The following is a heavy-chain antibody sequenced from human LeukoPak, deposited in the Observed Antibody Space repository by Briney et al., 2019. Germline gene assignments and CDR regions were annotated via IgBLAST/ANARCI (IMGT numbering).Heavy chain of an antibody. CDR3: ASTLQWLVPQNFDY. D-gene: IGHD6-19*01. CDR1: VGTFSRYA. CDR2: IIPIFGAA. V-gene: IGHV1-69*06. J-gene: IGHJ4*02. Sequence: SVKVSRKASVGTFSRYAFSWVRQAPGQGVEWMGGIIPIFGAANYAQKFQGRVTITADKSTSTAYMELSSLRAEDTAVYYCASTLQWLVPQNFDYWGQGTLVTVSS.